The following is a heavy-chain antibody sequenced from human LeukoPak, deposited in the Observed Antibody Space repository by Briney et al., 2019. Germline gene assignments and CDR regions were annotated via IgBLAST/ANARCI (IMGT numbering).Heavy chain of an antibody. CDR3: ARGDFVGDYWFDP. CDR1: GGSFSGYY. D-gene: IGHD2-21*02. V-gene: IGHV4-34*01. Sequence: PSETLPLTCAVYGGSFSGYYWSWIRQPPGKGLEWIGEINHSGSTNYNPSLKSRVTISVDTSKNQFSLKLSSVTAADTAVYYCARGDFVGDYWFDPWGQGTLVTVSS. J-gene: IGHJ5*02. CDR2: INHSGST.